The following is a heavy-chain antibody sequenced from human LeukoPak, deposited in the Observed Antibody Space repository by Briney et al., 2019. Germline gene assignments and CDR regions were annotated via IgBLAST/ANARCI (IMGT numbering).Heavy chain of an antibody. D-gene: IGHD1-26*01. CDR3: ARDPGFGGSYYFHC. Sequence: GGSLRLSCAASGFTFSSYGMNWVRQAPGKGLEWVAVIWYDGNKKYYADSVRGRFTISRDNSKNTLYLQMDSLRADDTAVYYCARDPGFGGSYYFHCWGQGTLVTVSS. J-gene: IGHJ4*02. CDR1: GFTFSSYG. CDR2: IWYDGNKK. V-gene: IGHV3-33*08.